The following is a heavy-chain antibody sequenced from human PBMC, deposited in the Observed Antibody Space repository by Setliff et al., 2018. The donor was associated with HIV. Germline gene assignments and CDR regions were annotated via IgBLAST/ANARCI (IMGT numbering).Heavy chain of an antibody. J-gene: IGHJ6*03. CDR2: IYYGGT. CDR1: GGSISRFY. D-gene: IGHD4-17*01. CDR3: ARGFDHGDYEESGYVFYYMDV. V-gene: IGHV4-59*01. Sequence: SETLSLTCTVSGGSISRFYWSWIRQPPGKGLEWIGSIYYGGTNYSPSLRSRVTISLDTSKNQFPLRLSSVTAADTALYFCARGFDHGDYEESGYVFYYMDVWGKGTAVTVSS.